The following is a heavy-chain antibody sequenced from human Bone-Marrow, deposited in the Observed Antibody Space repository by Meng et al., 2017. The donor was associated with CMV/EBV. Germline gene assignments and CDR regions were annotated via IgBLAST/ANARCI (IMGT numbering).Heavy chain of an antibody. CDR2: INPNSGGT. J-gene: IGHJ3*02. V-gene: IGHV1-2*02. D-gene: IGHD5-24*01. CDR3: ARMCGDGYNYFSFVSADAFDI. Sequence: ASVKVSCKASGYTFTGYYMHWVRQAPGQGLEWMGWINPNSGGTNYAQKFQGRVTMTRDTSISTADMELSRLRSDDTAVYYCARMCGDGYNYFSFVSADAFDIWGQGTMVTASS. CDR1: GYTFTGYY.